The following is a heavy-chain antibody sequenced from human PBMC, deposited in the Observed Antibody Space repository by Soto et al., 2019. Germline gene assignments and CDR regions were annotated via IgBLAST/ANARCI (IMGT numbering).Heavy chain of an antibody. CDR2: IYHGGSA. D-gene: IGHD6-13*01. CDR3: ARDPAAAGTFDW. V-gene: IGHV4-4*02. Sequence: QVQLRESGPGLVKPSGTLFLTCAVSSGSVNSSNWWSWVRQPPGKGLEWIGEIYHGGSANYNPSLRSLVTMSVDKSKNLVFLQLSSVIDSATAVYYCARDPAAAGTFDWWGLGTLVTVSP. CDR1: SGSVNSSNW. J-gene: IGHJ4*02.